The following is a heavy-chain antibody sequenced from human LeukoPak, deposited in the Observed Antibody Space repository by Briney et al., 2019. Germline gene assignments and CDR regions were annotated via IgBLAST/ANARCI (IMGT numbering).Heavy chain of an antibody. D-gene: IGHD3-22*01. CDR2: ISGSGGST. Sequence: GGSLRLSCAASGFTFSSYAMSWVRQAPGKGLEWVSAISGSGGSTYYADSVKGRFTISRDNSKNTLYLQMTSLRAEDTAVYYCAKDIAPYYYDSSGYGSFDYWGQGTLVTVSS. CDR3: AKDIAPYYYDSSGYGSFDY. J-gene: IGHJ4*02. V-gene: IGHV3-23*01. CDR1: GFTFSSYA.